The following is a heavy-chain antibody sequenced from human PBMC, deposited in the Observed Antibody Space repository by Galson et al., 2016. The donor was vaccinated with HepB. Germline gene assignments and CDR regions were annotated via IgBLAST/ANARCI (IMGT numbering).Heavy chain of an antibody. CDR3: ARGDIVVAIFDY. Sequence: SLRLSCAASGFTFSSYSMNWVRQAPGKGLEWVSSISSSSSYIYYADSVKGRFTISRDNAKNSLYLQMNSLRAEDTAVYYCARGDIVVAIFDYWGQGTLVTASS. V-gene: IGHV3-21*01. CDR2: ISSSSSYI. J-gene: IGHJ4*02. CDR1: GFTFSSYS. D-gene: IGHD5-12*01.